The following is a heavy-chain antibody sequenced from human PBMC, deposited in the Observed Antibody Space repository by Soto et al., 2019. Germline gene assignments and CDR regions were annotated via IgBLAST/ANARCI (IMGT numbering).Heavy chain of an antibody. Sequence: SETLSIACTFYGGSISIGVYYWSWIRQHPGKGLEWIGYIYYSGTAYYNASLKSRLTLSVDTSNNRFSLKLTSVTAADTAAYYCARSFDSSGFNWFDRWGQGTKVTVSS. D-gene: IGHD3-22*01. CDR1: GGSISIGVYY. CDR3: ARSFDSSGFNWFDR. J-gene: IGHJ5*02. V-gene: IGHV4-31*03. CDR2: IYYSGTA.